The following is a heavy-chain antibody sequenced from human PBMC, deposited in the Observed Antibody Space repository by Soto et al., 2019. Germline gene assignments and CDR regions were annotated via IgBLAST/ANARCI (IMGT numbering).Heavy chain of an antibody. Sequence: ASVKVSCKASGYTFTSYGFSWVRQAPGQGLEWMGWISAYNGNTNYAQKFQGRVTMTTDTSTSTAYMELRSLRSDDTAVYYCAREVVVITGHDAFDIWGQGTMVTVSS. CDR1: GYTFTSYG. CDR3: AREVVVITGHDAFDI. D-gene: IGHD3-22*01. CDR2: ISAYNGNT. J-gene: IGHJ3*02. V-gene: IGHV1-18*01.